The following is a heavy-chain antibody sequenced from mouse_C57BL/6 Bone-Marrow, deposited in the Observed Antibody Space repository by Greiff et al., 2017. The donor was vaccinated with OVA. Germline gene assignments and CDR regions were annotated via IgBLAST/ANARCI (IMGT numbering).Heavy chain of an antibody. V-gene: IGHV5-6*01. CDR3: ARHGDYGSFFDY. Sequence: EVQGVESGGDLVKPGGSLKLSCAAFGFTFSSYGMSWVRQTPDKRLEWVATISSGGSYTYYPDSVKGRFTISRDNAKNTLYLQMSSLKSEDTAMYYCARHGDYGSFFDYWGQGTTLTVSS. D-gene: IGHD1-1*01. CDR1: GFTFSSYG. J-gene: IGHJ2*01. CDR2: ISSGGSYT.